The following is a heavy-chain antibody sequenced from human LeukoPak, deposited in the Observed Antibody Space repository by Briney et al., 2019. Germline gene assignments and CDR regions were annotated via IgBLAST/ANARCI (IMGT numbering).Heavy chain of an antibody. D-gene: IGHD5-18*01. CDR3: ARAVHSYGYVTLAFDI. V-gene: IGHV1-2*02. CDR1: GYTFTGYY. Sequence: ASVKVSCKASGYTFTGYYMHWVRQAPGQGLEWMGWINPNSGGTNYAQKFQGRVTMTRDTSISTAYMELSRLRSDDTAVYYCARAVHSYGYVTLAFDIWGQGTMVTVSS. J-gene: IGHJ3*02. CDR2: INPNSGGT.